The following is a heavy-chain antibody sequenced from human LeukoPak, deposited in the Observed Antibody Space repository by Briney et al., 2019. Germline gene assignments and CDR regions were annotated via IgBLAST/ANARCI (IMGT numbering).Heavy chain of an antibody. D-gene: IGHD2-15*01. CDR3: AREENCSGGSCYYY. CDR1: GYTFTDYY. J-gene: IGHJ4*02. V-gene: IGHV1-2*06. Sequence: ASVKVSCKTSGYTFTDYYMHWVRQAPGQGLEWMGRINPNSGGTNYAQKFQGRVTMTRDTSISAAYMELSRLTSDDTAVYYCAREENCSGGSCYYYWGQGTLVSVSS. CDR2: INPNSGGT.